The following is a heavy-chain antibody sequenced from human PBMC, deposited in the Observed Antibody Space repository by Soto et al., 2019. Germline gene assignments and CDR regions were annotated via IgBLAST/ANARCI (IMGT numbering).Heavy chain of an antibody. CDR3: AIGGHVVVVTAALDY. CDR1: GDTFTDYY. V-gene: IGHV1-46*01. CDR2: VNPSGGHT. D-gene: IGHD2-21*02. J-gene: IGHJ4*02. Sequence: QVQLVQSGAEVKKPGASVKVSCKASGDTFTDYYIHWVRQPPGQGLEWMGTVNPSGGHTTYAQHFLGRVSMTRDTSTSTLYMELTSLTSEDTAVYYCAIGGHVVVVTAALDYWGQGTLVTVSS.